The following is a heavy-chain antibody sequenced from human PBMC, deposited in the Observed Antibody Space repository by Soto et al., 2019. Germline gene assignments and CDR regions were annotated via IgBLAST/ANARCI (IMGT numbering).Heavy chain of an antibody. Sequence: GGSLRLSCAASGFTFSSYAMSWVRQAPGKGLEWVSGISGSGGSTCYADSVKGRFTISRDNAKNTLYLQMNSLRAEDTAVYYCASHYYDSSGRTASTDYWGQGTLVTVSS. CDR1: GFTFSSYA. CDR3: ASHYYDSSGRTASTDY. CDR2: ISGSGGST. D-gene: IGHD3-22*01. V-gene: IGHV3-23*01. J-gene: IGHJ4*02.